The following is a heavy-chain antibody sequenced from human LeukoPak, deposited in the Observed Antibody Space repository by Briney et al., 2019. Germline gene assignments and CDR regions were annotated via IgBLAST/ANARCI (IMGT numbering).Heavy chain of an antibody. V-gene: IGHV4-30-2*01. D-gene: IGHD2-8*01. CDR2: IYHSGST. Sequence: SETLSLTCTVSGGSINSGGYYWSWIRQPPGKGLEWIGYIYHSGSTYYNPSLKSRVTISVDRSKNQFSLKLSSVTAADTAVYYCARGREYCTNGVCYGEVDAFDIWGQGTMVTVSS. CDR3: ARGREYCTNGVCYGEVDAFDI. CDR1: GGSINSGGYY. J-gene: IGHJ3*02.